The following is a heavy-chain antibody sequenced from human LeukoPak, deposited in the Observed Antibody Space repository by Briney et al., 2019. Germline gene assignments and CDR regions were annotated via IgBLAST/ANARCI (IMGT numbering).Heavy chain of an antibody. J-gene: IGHJ2*01. V-gene: IGHV3-33*08. CDR2: IWFDGSNK. CDR3: ARVVSYYGSSYRLLDL. Sequence: GRSLRLSCAASGFTFSTYGMHWVRQAPGKGLEWVALIWFDGSNKHYADSVKGRFTISRDNSKNTMYLQMDSLRAEDTAVYYCARVVSYYGSSYRLLDLWGRGTLVTVSS. CDR1: GFTFSTYG. D-gene: IGHD3-10*01.